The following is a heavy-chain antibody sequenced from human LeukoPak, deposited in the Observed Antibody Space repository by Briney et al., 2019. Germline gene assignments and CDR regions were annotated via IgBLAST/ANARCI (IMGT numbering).Heavy chain of an antibody. V-gene: IGHV3-7*01. CDR2: IKQDGSEK. Sequence: GGSLRLSCTASGFTFSNSWMTWVRQAPGKGLEWVANIKQDGSEKYYVDSVKGRFTISGDNAKNSLYLQMNSPRAEDTAVYYCARVMGYSSRWSQGRFDYWGQGTLVTVSS. D-gene: IGHD6-13*01. CDR3: ARVMGYSSRWSQGRFDY. CDR1: GFTFSNSW. J-gene: IGHJ4*02.